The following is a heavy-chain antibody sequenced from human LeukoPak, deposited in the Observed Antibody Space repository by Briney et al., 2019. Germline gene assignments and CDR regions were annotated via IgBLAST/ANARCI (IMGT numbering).Heavy chain of an antibody. CDR3: ARDRSSGWYGGAFDI. V-gene: IGHV3-21*01. D-gene: IGHD6-19*01. CDR1: GFTFSSYS. Sequence: GGSLRLSCAASGFTFSSYSMNWVRQAPGKGLEWVSSISSSSSYIYYADSVKGRFTISRDNAKNSLYLQMNSLRAEDTAVYYCARDRSSGWYGGAFDIWGQGTLVTVSS. J-gene: IGHJ4*02. CDR2: ISSSSSYI.